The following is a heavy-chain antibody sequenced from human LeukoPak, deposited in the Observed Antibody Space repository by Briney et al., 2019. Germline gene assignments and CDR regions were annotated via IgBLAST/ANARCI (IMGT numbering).Heavy chain of an antibody. Sequence: ASLKVSCKPSGYTFTGYYLHWVRQAPGQRLERMGWINPNTGGTNYAQKFQDRVTMTRDTSISTDYMELRELRSDDTAVYYCARGNYYGSGNKHDAFDIWGQGTMVIVSS. CDR3: ARGNYYGSGNKHDAFDI. J-gene: IGHJ3*02. CDR1: GYTFTGYY. CDR2: INPNTGGT. D-gene: IGHD3-10*01. V-gene: IGHV1-2*02.